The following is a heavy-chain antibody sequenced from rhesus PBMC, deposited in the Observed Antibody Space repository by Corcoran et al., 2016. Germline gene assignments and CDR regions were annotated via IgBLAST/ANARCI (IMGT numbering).Heavy chain of an antibody. V-gene: IGHV3S43*01. CDR3: AXDLFPTYYNILXGYYSGAY. Sequence: VQPGGSLRLSCAAPGFTSGNSDLXXIRQAPGKGLEWVSYIXIVGSIYYXDXVKGRFTISRENAKNTLYLQMSSLRVEDTAVYYCAXDLFPTYYNILXGYYSGAYWGXGVLVTVSS. D-gene: IGHD3-3*01. CDR1: GFTSGNSD. J-gene: IGHJ4*01. CDR2: IXIVGSI.